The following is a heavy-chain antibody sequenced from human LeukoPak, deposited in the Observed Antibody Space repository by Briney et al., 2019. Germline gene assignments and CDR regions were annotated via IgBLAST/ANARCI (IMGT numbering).Heavy chain of an antibody. J-gene: IGHJ4*02. V-gene: IGHV3-7*03. CDR3: VREDLGIEY. Sequence: GGSLRLSCAASGFILSRNWMSWVRQAPGKGLEWVANIKQDGSEKYYVDSVKGRFTISRDSSKNTLYLQMSSLRAEDTAVYYCVREDLGIEYWGQGTLVTVSP. CDR2: IKQDGSEK. D-gene: IGHD3/OR15-3a*01. CDR1: GFILSRNW.